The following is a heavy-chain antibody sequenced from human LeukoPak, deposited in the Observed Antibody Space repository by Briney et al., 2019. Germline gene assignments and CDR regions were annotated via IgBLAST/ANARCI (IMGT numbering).Heavy chain of an antibody. Sequence: SETLSLTCAVYGGSFSGYYWSWIRQPPGKGLEWIGEINHSGSTNYNPSLKSRVTMSVDTSKNQFSLKLSSVTAADTAVYYCARGNGSGSYYPHWFDPWGQGTLVTVSS. J-gene: IGHJ5*02. CDR2: INHSGST. D-gene: IGHD3-10*01. V-gene: IGHV4-34*01. CDR3: ARGNGSGSYYPHWFDP. CDR1: GGSFSGYY.